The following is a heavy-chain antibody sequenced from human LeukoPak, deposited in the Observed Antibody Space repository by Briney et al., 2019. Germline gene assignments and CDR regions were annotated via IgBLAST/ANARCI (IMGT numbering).Heavy chain of an antibody. V-gene: IGHV3-23*01. D-gene: IGHD3-10*01. CDR3: AKGTAYYYGSGSYSIDY. Sequence: PGGSLRLSCAASGFTFSSYAMSWVRQAPGKGLGWVSAISGSGGSTYYADSVKGRFTISRDNSKNTLYLQMNSLRAEDTAVYYCAKGTAYYYGSGSYSIDYWGQGTLVTVSS. J-gene: IGHJ4*02. CDR2: ISGSGGST. CDR1: GFTFSSYA.